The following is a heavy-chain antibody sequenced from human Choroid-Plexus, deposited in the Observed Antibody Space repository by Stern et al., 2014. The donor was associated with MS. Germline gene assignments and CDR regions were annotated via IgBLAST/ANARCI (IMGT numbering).Heavy chain of an antibody. D-gene: IGHD2/OR15-2a*01. CDR1: GFTFGSCA. V-gene: IGHV3-30*18. CDR2: VSYDGSNK. Sequence: VQLVESEGGVVQPGRPLRLSCVASGFTFGSCAMHWVRQAPGQGLEWVAGVSYDGSNKYYADSVKGRFTISRDNSQNTLYMQMSSLRPEDTAVYYCAKDRQYLTYFFDHWGQGSLVTVSS. CDR3: AKDRQYLTYFFDH. J-gene: IGHJ5*02.